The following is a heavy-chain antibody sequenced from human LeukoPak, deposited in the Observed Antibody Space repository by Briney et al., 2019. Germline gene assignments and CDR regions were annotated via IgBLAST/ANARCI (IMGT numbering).Heavy chain of an antibody. CDR3: ARSSGWQQQLEKAFDY. CDR2: TYYRSKWYN. D-gene: IGHD6-13*01. V-gene: IGHV6-1*01. CDR1: GDSVSSNSAA. J-gene: IGHJ4*02. Sequence: SQTLSLTCAISGDSVSSNSAAWNWIRQSPSRGLEWLGRTYYRSKWYNDYAVSVISRITINPDTSKNQFSLQLNSVTPEDTAVYYCARSSGWQQQLEKAFDYWGQGTLVTVSS.